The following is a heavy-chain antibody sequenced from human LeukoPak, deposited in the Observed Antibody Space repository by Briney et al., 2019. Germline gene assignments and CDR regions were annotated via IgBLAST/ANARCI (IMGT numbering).Heavy chain of an antibody. J-gene: IGHJ4*02. V-gene: IGHV4-59*08. CDR2: IYYTGSI. Sequence: SDTLSLTCAVSGGSISTYYWNWIRRPPGRGLEWIGYIYYTGSISYNPSLKSRVTISLDTSKSQFSLRLTSVTAADTAVYYCASHGSSGHDPLTWGQGTLVTVSS. D-gene: IGHD5-12*01. CDR3: ASHGSSGHDPLT. CDR1: GGSISTYY.